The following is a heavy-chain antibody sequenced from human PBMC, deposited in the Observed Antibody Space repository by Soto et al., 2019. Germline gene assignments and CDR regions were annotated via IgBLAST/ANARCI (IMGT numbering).Heavy chain of an antibody. CDR3: ARQPTTADIDLCFDP. D-gene: IGHD2-2*01. Sequence: SETLSLTCTVSGGSINNYYWSWIRQSPGKGLEWIGYIYYSGNTNYNPSLRSRVTMSVGTSKNQFSLKLSSVTAADTAVYYCARQPTTADIDLCFDPWGQATLVTVS. J-gene: IGHJ5*02. CDR1: GGSINNYY. CDR2: IYYSGNT. V-gene: IGHV4-59*08.